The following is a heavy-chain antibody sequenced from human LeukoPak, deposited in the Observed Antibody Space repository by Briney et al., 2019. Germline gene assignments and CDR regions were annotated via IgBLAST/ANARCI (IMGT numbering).Heavy chain of an antibody. D-gene: IGHD3-22*01. V-gene: IGHV1-69*04. Sequence: SVKVSCKASGGTFSSYAISWVRQAPGQGLEWMGRIIPILGIANYAQKFQGRVTITADKSTSTAYMELSSLRSEDTAVYYCARGYYYDSSGYYLFDYWGQGTLVTVSS. CDR3: ARGYYYDSSGYYLFDY. CDR2: IIPILGIA. CDR1: GGTFSSYA. J-gene: IGHJ4*02.